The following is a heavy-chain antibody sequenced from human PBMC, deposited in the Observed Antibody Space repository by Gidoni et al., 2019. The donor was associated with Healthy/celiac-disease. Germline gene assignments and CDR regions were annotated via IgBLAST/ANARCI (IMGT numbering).Heavy chain of an antibody. CDR3: ARAPGYSYGPDFDY. CDR2: ISSSSSTI. CDR1: GFTFSSYS. V-gene: IGHV3-48*02. D-gene: IGHD5-18*01. Sequence: EVQLVESGGGLVQPGGSLRLSCAASGFTFSSYSMNWLRQAPGKGLEWVSYISSSSSTIYYADSVKGRFTISRDNAKNSLYLQMNSLRDEDTAVYYCARAPGYSYGPDFDYWGQGTLVTVSS. J-gene: IGHJ4*02.